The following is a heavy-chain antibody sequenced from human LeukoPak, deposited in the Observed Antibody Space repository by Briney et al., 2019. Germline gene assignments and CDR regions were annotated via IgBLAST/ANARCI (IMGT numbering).Heavy chain of an antibody. D-gene: IGHD4-23*01. CDR1: GFTFDDYG. J-gene: IGHJ4*02. Sequence: GGSLRLSCAASGFTFDDYGMSWVRQAPGKGLVWVSRINSDGSSTNYADSVKGRFTISRDNAKNTLYLQMNSLRAEGTAVYYCARDLRTPSDTNIAIDYWGQGTLVTVSS. V-gene: IGHV3-74*01. CDR2: INSDGSST. CDR3: ARDLRTPSDTNIAIDY.